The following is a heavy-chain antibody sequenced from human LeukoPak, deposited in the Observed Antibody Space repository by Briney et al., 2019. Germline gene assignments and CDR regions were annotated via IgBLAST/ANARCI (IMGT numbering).Heavy chain of an antibody. CDR2: IIPILGIA. V-gene: IGHV1-69*04. CDR1: GGTFSSYA. Sequence: SVKVSRKASGGTFSSYAISWVRQAPGQGLEWMGRIIPILGIANYAQKFQGRVTITADKSTSTAYMELSSLRSEDTAVYYCASKPYGDYPNYWGQGTLVTVSS. D-gene: IGHD4-17*01. CDR3: ASKPYGDYPNY. J-gene: IGHJ4*02.